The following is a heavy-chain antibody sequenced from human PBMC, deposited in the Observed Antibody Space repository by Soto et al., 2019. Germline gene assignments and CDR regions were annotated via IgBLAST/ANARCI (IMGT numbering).Heavy chain of an antibody. CDR2: IYYTGTT. D-gene: IGHD1-26*01. CDR3: ARDTRDGYYFEY. CDR1: GDSISPHY. V-gene: IGHV4-59*11. Sequence: SETLSLTCTVSGDSISPHYWTWVRQPPGKGLEWIGHIYYTGTTIYNPSLKSRVTISVDKSKNQFSLELSSVTAADTAVYYCARDTRDGYYFEYWGQGILVTVSS. J-gene: IGHJ4*02.